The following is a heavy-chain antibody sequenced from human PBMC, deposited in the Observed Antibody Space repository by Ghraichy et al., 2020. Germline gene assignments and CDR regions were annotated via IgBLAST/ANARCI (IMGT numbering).Heavy chain of an antibody. CDR1: GDSVSSNSAA. CDR2: TYYRSKWYN. Sequence: SETLSLTCAISGDSVSSNSAAWNWIRQSPSRGLEWLGRTYYRSKWYNDYAVSVKSRITINPDTSKNQFSLQLNSVTPEDTAVYYCARDPTLYCGGDCYDNWFDPWGQGTLVTVSS. D-gene: IGHD2-21*02. V-gene: IGHV6-1*01. J-gene: IGHJ5*02. CDR3: ARDPTLYCGGDCYDNWFDP.